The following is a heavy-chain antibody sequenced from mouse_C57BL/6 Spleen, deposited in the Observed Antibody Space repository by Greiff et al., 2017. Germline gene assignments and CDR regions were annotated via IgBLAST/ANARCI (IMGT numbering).Heavy chain of an antibody. V-gene: IGHV1-50*01. Sequence: QVQLQQPGAELVKPGASVKLSCKASGYTFTSYWMQWVKQRPGQGLEWIGEIDPSDSYTNYNQKFKGKATLTVDTSSSTAYMQLSSLTSEDSAVYYCARDSAADYWGQGATLTVSS. CDR2: IDPSDSYT. CDR3: ARDSAADY. J-gene: IGHJ2*01. CDR1: GYTFTSYW. D-gene: IGHD3-2*02.